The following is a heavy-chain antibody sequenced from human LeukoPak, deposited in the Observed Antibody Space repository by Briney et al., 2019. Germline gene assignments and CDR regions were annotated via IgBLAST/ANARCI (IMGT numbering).Heavy chain of an antibody. J-gene: IGHJ3*02. CDR2: ISYDGSNK. D-gene: IGHD3-22*01. CDR1: GFTFSSYA. CDR3: ARSIVVVWDGGAFDI. Sequence: AGGSLRLSCAASGFTFSSYAMHWVRQAPGKGLEWVAVISYDGSNKYYADSVKGRFTISRDNSKNTLYLQMNSLRAEGTAVYYCARSIVVVWDGGAFDIWGQGTMVTVSS. V-gene: IGHV3-30*04.